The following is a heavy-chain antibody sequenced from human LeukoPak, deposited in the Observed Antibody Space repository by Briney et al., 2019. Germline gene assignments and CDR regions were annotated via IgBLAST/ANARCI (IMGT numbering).Heavy chain of an antibody. V-gene: IGHV3-53*01. Sequence: GGSLRLSCAASGFTVSSSYMNWVRQAPGKGLEWVSLIYGGGSTYYADSVKGRFTISRDNSKNTLYLQMNSLRAEDTAVYYCARRSSGSPPYYFDYWGQGTLVTVSS. CDR1: GFTVSSSY. CDR3: ARRSSGSPPYYFDY. D-gene: IGHD1-26*01. J-gene: IGHJ4*02. CDR2: IYGGGST.